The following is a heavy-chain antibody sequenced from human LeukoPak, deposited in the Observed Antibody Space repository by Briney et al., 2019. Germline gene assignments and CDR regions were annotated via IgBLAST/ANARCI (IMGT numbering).Heavy chain of an antibody. D-gene: IGHD5-24*01. CDR2: INPNSGGT. Sequence: ASVKVSCKASGYTFTGYYMHWVRQAPGQGLEWMGWINPNSGGTYYAQKFQGRVTMTSDTSISTAYMELNRLRLDDTAVYYCARAQRWLQLNYFDYWGQGTLITVSS. CDR1: GYTFTGYY. CDR3: ARAQRWLQLNYFDY. V-gene: IGHV1-2*02. J-gene: IGHJ4*02.